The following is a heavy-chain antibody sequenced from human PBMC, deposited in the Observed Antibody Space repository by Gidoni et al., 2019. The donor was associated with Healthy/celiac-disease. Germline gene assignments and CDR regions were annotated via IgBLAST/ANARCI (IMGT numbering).Heavy chain of an antibody. Sequence: QVQLQESGPGLVKPSETLSLTCTVSGGSISSYYWSWIRQPAGKGLEWIGRIYTSGSTNYNPSLKSRVTMSVDTSKNQFSLKLSSVTAADTAVYYCARESGISGYPPESPYYFDYWGQGTLVTVSS. J-gene: IGHJ4*02. CDR1: GGSISSYY. V-gene: IGHV4-4*07. CDR3: ARESGISGYPPESPYYFDY. CDR2: IYTSGST. D-gene: IGHD3-22*01.